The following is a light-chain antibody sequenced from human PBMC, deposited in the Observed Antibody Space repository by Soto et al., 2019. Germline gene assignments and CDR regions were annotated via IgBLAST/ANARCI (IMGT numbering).Light chain of an antibody. CDR1: QSVSSN. CDR2: GAS. J-gene: IGKJ1*01. V-gene: IGKV3-15*01. CDR3: QQYMHWPRT. Sequence: EKVLTQSPVTLSVSPGERATLSSRASQSVSSNLAWYQHRPGQAPRLLIFGASTRATGVPARFSGGGSGTEFTLTISSLQSEDFALYYCQQYMHWPRTFGQGTKVDIK.